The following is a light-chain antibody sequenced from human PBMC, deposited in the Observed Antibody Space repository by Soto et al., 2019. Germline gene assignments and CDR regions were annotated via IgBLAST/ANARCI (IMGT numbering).Light chain of an antibody. CDR3: QQYNSYV. J-gene: IGKJ3*01. CDR2: KAS. CDR1: QSIGNW. V-gene: IGKV1-5*03. Sequence: DVQMTQTPSSLSASVGDRVILTCRASQSIGNWLAWYQQKPGKAPKLLNYKASSLESGVPTRFSGSGSGTDVTLTISSLQREDFATYYCQQYNSYVFGPGTKVDIK.